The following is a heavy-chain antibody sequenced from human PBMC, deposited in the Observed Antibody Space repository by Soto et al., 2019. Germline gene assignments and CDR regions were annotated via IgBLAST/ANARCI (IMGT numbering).Heavy chain of an antibody. D-gene: IGHD5-12*01. CDR2: INAGNGDT. J-gene: IGHJ4*02. CDR3: ARASSGYVT. Sequence: QVQLVQSGAEVKKPGASVKLSCKSSGITYNTYAINWVRQAPGQGLEWMGWINAGNGDTRYSQNFQGRVTLTRDTTASTVYMDLDRRKAEDTGLYYCARASSGYVTWGQGTLVTLSS. CDR1: GITYNTYA. V-gene: IGHV1-3*01.